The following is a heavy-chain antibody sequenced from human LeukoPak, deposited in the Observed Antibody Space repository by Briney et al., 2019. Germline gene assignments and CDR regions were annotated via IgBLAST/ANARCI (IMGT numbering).Heavy chain of an antibody. Sequence: SETLSLTCSVSGSSFNSYYWSWIRQPAGKGLEWIGRIHTSGSAEYSPSLQSRVTISVDMSKKEFSLKLTSVTAADTAVYYCARDFIYLIDEDYGWGQGTLVTVSS. V-gene: IGHV4-4*07. CDR3: ARDFIYLIDEDYG. J-gene: IGHJ4*02. CDR1: GSSFNSYY. CDR2: IHTSGSA. D-gene: IGHD4-17*01.